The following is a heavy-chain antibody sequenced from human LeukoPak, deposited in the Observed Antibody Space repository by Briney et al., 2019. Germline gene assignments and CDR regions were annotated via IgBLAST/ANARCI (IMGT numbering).Heavy chain of an antibody. J-gene: IGHJ6*02. CDR2: INHSGST. D-gene: IGHD3-10*01. CDR1: GGSFSGYC. V-gene: IGHV4-34*01. Sequence: SETLSLTCAVYGGSFSGYCWSWIRQPPGKGLEWIGEINHSGSTNYNPSLKSRVTISVDTSKNQFSLKLSSVTAADTAVYYCARESLTMDYYYYYGMDVWGQGTTVTVSS. CDR3: ARESLTMDYYYYYGMDV.